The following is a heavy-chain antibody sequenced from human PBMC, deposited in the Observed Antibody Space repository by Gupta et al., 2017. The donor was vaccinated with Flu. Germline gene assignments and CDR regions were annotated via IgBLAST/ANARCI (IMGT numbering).Heavy chain of an antibody. CDR2: INPSGGST. V-gene: IGHV1-46*01. Sequence: WVRQAPGQGLEWMGIINPSGGSTSYAQKFQGRVTMTRDTSTSTVYMELSSLRSEDTAVYYCARECNGSSGYCDYYYYGMDVWGQGTTVTVSS. J-gene: IGHJ6*02. D-gene: IGHD3-22*01. CDR3: ARECNGSSGYCDYYYYGMDV.